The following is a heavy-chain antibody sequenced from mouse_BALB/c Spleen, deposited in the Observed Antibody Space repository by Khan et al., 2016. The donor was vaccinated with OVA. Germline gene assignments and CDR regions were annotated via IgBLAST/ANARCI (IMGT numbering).Heavy chain of an antibody. J-gene: IGHJ2*01. CDR3: ARIQGGDFDY. V-gene: IGHV3-2*02. CDR2: ISYSGNT. CDR1: GYSITSDYA. Sequence: EVQLQESGPGLVKPSQSLSLTCTVTGYSITSDYAWNWIRQFPGNKLEWMGYISYSGNTKYNPSLKSRISITRDTSKNQFFLQLNFVTIEDTATYYGARIQGGDFDYWGQGTTVTVSS. D-gene: IGHD3-2*02.